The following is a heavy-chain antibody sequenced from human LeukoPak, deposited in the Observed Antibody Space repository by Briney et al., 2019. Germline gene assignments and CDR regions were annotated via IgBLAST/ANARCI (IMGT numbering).Heavy chain of an antibody. CDR1: GFTFSSFW. V-gene: IGHV3-74*01. CDR2: INNDGSST. D-gene: IGHD7-27*01. J-gene: IGHJ3*02. CDR3: ARARNWGSAFDI. Sequence: PGGSLRLSCAASGFTFSSFWMHWGRQAPGKGLVWVSRINNDGSSTAYADSVKGRFTISRDNAKNTLYLQMNSLRAEDTAVYYCARARNWGSAFDIWGQGTMVTVSS.